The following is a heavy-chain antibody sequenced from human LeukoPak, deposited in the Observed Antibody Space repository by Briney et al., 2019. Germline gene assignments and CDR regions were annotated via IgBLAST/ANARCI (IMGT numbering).Heavy chain of an antibody. CDR3: ARDRAGTQAWVEFDP. Sequence: GGSLRLSCAASGFSVTNNYMSWVRQAPGRGLEWVSLIYADGTTHFADSVKGRFTISKDTSQNTVYLQMNSLRAEDTAMYYCARDRAGTQAWVEFDPWGQGTLVTVSS. CDR1: GFSVTNNY. V-gene: IGHV3-66*02. J-gene: IGHJ5*02. CDR2: IYADGTT. D-gene: IGHD3-10*01.